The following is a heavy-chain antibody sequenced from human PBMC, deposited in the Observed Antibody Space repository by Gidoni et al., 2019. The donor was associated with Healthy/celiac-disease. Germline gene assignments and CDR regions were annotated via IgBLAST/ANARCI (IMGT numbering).Heavy chain of an antibody. J-gene: IGHJ4*02. CDR3: ARRDPVGATTGLDY. CDR1: GYSFTSYW. CDR2: IDPSNFYT. V-gene: IGHV5-10-1*03. Sequence: EVQLVQSGAEVKKPGESLRISCKGSGYSFTSYWISWVRQMPGKGLEWMGRIDPSNFYTNYSPFFKGHVTISADKSISTAYLQWSSLKASDTAMYYCARRDPVGATTGLDYWGQGTLVTVSS. D-gene: IGHD1-26*01.